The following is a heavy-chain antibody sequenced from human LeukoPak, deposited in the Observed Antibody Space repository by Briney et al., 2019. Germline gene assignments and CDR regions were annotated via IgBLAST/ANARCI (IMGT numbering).Heavy chain of an antibody. CDR1: GGSISSYY. D-gene: IGHD3-10*01. J-gene: IGHJ4*02. CDR2: IYYSGST. CDR3: ASAGFGDLDY. Sequence: SETLSLTCAVYGGSISSYYWSWIRQPPGKGLEWIGYIYYSGSTNYNPSLKSRVTISVDTSKNQFSLKLSSVTAADTAVYYCASAGFGDLDYWGQGILVTVSS. V-gene: IGHV4-59*01.